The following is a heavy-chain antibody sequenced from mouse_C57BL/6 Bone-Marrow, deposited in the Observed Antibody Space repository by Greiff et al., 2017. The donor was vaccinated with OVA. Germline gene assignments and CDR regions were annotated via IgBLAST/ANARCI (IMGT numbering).Heavy chain of an antibody. CDR2: IYPRSGNT. CDR1: GYTFTSYG. V-gene: IGHV1-81*01. D-gene: IGHD1-1*01. Sequence: LVESGAELARPGASVKLSCKASGYTFTSYGISWVKQRTGQGLEWIGEIYPRSGNTYYNEKFKGKATLTAEKSSSTAYMQLSSLTSEDSAVYFCARSHYYGSSYVGYWGQGTTLTVSS. CDR3: ARSHYYGSSYVGY. J-gene: IGHJ2*01.